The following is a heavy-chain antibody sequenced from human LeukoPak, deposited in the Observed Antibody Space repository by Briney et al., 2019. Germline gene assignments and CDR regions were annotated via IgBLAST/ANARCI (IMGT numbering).Heavy chain of an antibody. CDR3: ARVTGYSYGPDYYYYMDV. J-gene: IGHJ6*03. V-gene: IGHV4-59*01. D-gene: IGHD5-18*01. CDR2: IYYSGST. Sequence: SETLSLTCTVSGGSISSYYWSWIRQPPGKGLEWIGYIYYSGSTNYNPSLKSRVTISVDTSKNQFSLKLSSVTAADTAVYYCARVTGYSYGPDYYYYMDVWGKGTTVTISS. CDR1: GGSISSYY.